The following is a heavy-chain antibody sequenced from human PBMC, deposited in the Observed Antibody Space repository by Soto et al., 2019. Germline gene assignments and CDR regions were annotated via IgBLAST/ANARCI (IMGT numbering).Heavy chain of an antibody. CDR1: GFTFSSYG. Sequence: QVQLVESGGGVVQPGRSLRLSCAASGFTFSSYGMHWVRQAPGKGLEWVAVISYDGSNKYYADSVKGRFTISRDNSKNPLSLPMTGLRAEDTAVYYCAKDLRRRVVTAPMGYWGQGTLVTVSS. V-gene: IGHV3-30*18. J-gene: IGHJ4*02. CDR2: ISYDGSNK. D-gene: IGHD2-21*02. CDR3: AKDLRRRVVTAPMGY.